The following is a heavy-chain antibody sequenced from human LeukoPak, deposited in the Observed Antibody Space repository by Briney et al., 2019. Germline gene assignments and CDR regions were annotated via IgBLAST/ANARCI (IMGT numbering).Heavy chain of an antibody. J-gene: IGHJ4*02. Sequence: SVKVSCKASGGTFSSYAISWVRQAPGQGLEWMGGIIPIFGTANYAQKFQGRVTITTDESTSTAYMELSSLRSEDTAVYYCARDPSPYYYDSSGYYYALDYWGQGTLVTVSS. V-gene: IGHV1-69*05. CDR1: GGTFSSYA. D-gene: IGHD3-22*01. CDR2: IIPIFGTA. CDR3: ARDPSPYYYDSSGYYYALDY.